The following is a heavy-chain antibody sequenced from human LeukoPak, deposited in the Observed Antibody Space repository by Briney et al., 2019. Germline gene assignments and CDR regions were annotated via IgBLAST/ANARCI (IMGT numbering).Heavy chain of an antibody. J-gene: IGHJ4*02. CDR2: ISSSSYI. D-gene: IGHD2-15*01. Sequence: GGSLRLSCAASGFTFSRNWMTWVRQAPGKGLEWVSSISSSSYIYYADSVKGRFTISRDNAKNSLYLQMNSLRAEDTAVYYCARDVGGGYFDYWGQGTLVTVSS. CDR3: ARDVGGGYFDY. CDR1: GFTFSRNW. V-gene: IGHV3-21*01.